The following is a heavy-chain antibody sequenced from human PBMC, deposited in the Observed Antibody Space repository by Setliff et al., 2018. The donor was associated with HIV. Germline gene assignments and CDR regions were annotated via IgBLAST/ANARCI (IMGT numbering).Heavy chain of an antibody. CDR1: GGSISSSNW. V-gene: IGHV4-4*02. CDR3: ARGGPDYYDYPYFDS. D-gene: IGHD3-22*01. Sequence: SETLSLTCAVSGGSISSSNWWSWVRQPPGKGLEWIGEIYHSGSTNYNPSLKSRVTISLDRSKTQFSLKLSSVTAADTAVYYCARGGPDYYDYPYFDSWGQGTLVTSPQ. CDR2: IYHSGST. J-gene: IGHJ4*02.